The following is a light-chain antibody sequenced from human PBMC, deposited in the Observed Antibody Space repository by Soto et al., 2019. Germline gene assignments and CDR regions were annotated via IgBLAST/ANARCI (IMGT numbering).Light chain of an antibody. CDR1: QTVSRYD. CDR3: QQALT. CDR2: GAS. V-gene: IGKV3D-7*01. Sequence: VLTQSPATLSLSPGGRAILSCRASQTVSRYDLSWYQKKPGQPPRLLIYGASTRATGVPDRFSGSGSGADFTLTISSLQPEDFAVYYCQQALTFGGGTTVE. J-gene: IGKJ4*01.